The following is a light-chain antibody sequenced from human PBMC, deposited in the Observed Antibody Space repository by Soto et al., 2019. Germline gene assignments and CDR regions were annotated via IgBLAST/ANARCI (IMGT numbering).Light chain of an antibody. CDR2: GAS. J-gene: IGKJ2*01. CDR1: QSVSSS. V-gene: IGKV3-15*01. CDR3: QQYNNWPPKYT. Sequence: EIVMTQSPATLSVSPGERATLSCRASQSVSSSLAWYQQKPGQAPRLLIYGASTRATGIPARFSGSGSGIEFTLTISSLQSEDFAVYYCQQYNNWPPKYTFGQGTKVEIK.